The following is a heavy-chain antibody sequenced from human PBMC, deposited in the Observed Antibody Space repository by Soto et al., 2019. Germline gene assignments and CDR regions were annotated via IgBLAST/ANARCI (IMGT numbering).Heavy chain of an antibody. Sequence: ASVKVSCRASGYTFTNYGISWVRQAPGQGLEWMGWISAYNGHTNYAQKFQGRVTVTTDTSTSTAYMELRSLRSDDTALYYCARDISPYCSSDSCYAGYGMDVWGQGTTVTVSS. CDR3: ARDISPYCSSDSCYAGYGMDV. CDR1: GYTFTNYG. J-gene: IGHJ6*02. CDR2: ISAYNGHT. D-gene: IGHD2-2*01. V-gene: IGHV1-18*01.